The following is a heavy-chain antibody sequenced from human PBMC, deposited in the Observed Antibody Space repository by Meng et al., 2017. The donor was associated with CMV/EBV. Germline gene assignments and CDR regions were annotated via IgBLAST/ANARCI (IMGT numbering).Heavy chain of an antibody. Sequence: VQLRESRPGLVKPSETLAPPCTVFGGASSSNSWRWIPQPAGKGLEWIGRIYTSGSTNSNPTLKSRVTMSVDTSKNQFSLKLSSVTAADTAVYYCARVLRWNGVIDYWGQGTLVTVSS. J-gene: IGHJ4*02. V-gene: IGHV4-4*07. CDR3: ARVLRWNGVIDY. CDR2: IYTSGST. CDR1: GGASSSNS. D-gene: IGHD4-23*01.